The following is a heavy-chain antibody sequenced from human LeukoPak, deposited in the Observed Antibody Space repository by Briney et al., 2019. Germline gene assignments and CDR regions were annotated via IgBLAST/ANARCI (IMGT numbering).Heavy chain of an antibody. J-gene: IGHJ5*02. CDR1: GFTFSSYA. CDR3: AKRRHYYGSGDYYRDP. V-gene: IGHV3-23*01. D-gene: IGHD3-10*01. CDR2: ISGSGTNT. Sequence: GGSLRLSCAASGFTFSSYAMSWVRQAPGKGLEWVSSISGSGTNTYYADSVKGRFTISRDNSRNFLFLQMSSLRVEDTAVYYCAKRRHYYGSGDYYRDPWGQGTLVTVSS.